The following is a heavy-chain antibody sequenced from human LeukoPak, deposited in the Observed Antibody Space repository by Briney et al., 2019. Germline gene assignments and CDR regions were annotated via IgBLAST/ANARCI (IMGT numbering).Heavy chain of an antibody. D-gene: IGHD3-10*02. V-gene: IGHV3-48*03. CDR1: EFTFSSYD. Sequence: GGSLRLSCAASEFTFSSYDMTWVRQAPGKGLEWVSYISSSGSTIYYADSVKGRFTISRDNAKNPLYLQMNSLRAEDTAVYYCAELGITMIGGVWGKGTTVTISS. CDR3: AELGITMIGGV. CDR2: ISSSGSTI. J-gene: IGHJ6*04.